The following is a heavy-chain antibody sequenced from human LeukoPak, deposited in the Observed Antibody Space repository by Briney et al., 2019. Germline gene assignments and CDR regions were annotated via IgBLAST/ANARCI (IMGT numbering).Heavy chain of an antibody. CDR3: ARRDYYGSENYYRNYYMDV. CDR1: GYTFTSYG. CDR2: ISAYNGKT. J-gene: IGHJ6*03. D-gene: IGHD3-10*01. V-gene: IGHV1-18*01. Sequence: GASVKVSCKASGYTFTSYGITWVRQAPGQGLEWMGWISAYNGKTNYAQKLQGRVTMTTDTSTSTAYMELRSLRYDDTAVYYCARRDYYGSENYYRNYYMDVWAKGTTVTISS.